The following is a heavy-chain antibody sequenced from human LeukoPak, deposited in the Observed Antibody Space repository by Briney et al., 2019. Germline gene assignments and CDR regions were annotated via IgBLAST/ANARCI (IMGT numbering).Heavy chain of an antibody. V-gene: IGHV4-61*05. J-gene: IGHJ5*02. CDR1: GGSISSSSYY. Sequence: SETLSLTCTVSGGSISSSSYYWGWIRQPPGKGLEWIGYIYYSGSTNYNPSLKSRVTISVDTSKNQFSLKLSSVTAADTAVYYCARQLMVRQNNWFDPWGQGTLVTVSS. CDR3: ARQLMVRQNNWFDP. CDR2: IYYSGST. D-gene: IGHD3-10*01.